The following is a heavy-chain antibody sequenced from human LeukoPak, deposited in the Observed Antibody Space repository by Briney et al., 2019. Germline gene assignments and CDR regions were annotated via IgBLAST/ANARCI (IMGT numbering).Heavy chain of an antibody. V-gene: IGHV4-34*01. D-gene: IGHD6-13*01. J-gene: IGHJ4*02. CDR2: INNSGST. CDR3: ASTGQQLGARYFDY. CDR1: AASVSGYY. Sequence: SQTLSPTCAVYAASVSGYYWSWIRHPPRKRLEWIGEINNSGSTNYNPCLKSRDTISVDTSKNQFSLKLSSVTAADTAVYYCASTGQQLGARYFDYWGQGTLVTVSS.